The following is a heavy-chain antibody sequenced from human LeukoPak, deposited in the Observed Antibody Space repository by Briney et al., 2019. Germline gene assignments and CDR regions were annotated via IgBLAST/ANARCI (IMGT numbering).Heavy chain of an antibody. CDR1: GFTFTIYW. CDR3: ARIGIVVAGRGLPDY. J-gene: IGHJ4*02. Sequence: PGGSLRLSCAASGFTFTIYWISWVRKAPGKGLDCVASIKQDGSVKEYADSVKGRFTISRDNTKNSLYLQMNSLRAEDTAVYYCARIGIVVAGRGLPDYWGQGALVTVSS. D-gene: IGHD6-19*01. V-gene: IGHV3-7*01. CDR2: IKQDGSVK.